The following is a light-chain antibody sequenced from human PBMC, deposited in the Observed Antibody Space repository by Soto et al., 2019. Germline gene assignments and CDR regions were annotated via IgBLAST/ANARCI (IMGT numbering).Light chain of an antibody. V-gene: IGKV1-5*03. CDR1: QSISSW. CDR2: KAS. Sequence: IQMTQSPSTLSASVGDRVTITCRASQSISSWLAWYQQKPGKAPNLLIYKASSLESGVPSRFSGRGSGTEFTLTISSLQPDDFATYYCQQYESYSVTFGQGTRLEIK. CDR3: QQYESYSVT. J-gene: IGKJ5*01.